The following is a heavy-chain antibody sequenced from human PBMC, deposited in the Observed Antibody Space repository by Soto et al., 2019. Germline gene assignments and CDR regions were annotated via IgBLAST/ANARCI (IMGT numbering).Heavy chain of an antibody. CDR2: INPSGST. D-gene: IGHD3-10*01. J-gene: IGHJ3*02. Sequence: PSETLSLTCAVYGGSFSGYYWSWIRQPPGKGLEWVGEINPSGSTNYNPSLKSRVSISGDTSKNQFSLRLSYVTAADTAVYYCAREMGLWFGENDAFDIWGQGTMVTVSS. CDR1: GGSFSGYY. CDR3: AREMGLWFGENDAFDI. V-gene: IGHV4-34*01.